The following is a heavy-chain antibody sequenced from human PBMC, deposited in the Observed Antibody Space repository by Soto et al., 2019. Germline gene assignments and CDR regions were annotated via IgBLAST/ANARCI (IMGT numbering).Heavy chain of an antibody. CDR2: IWYDGSNK. D-gene: IGHD2-15*01. V-gene: IGHV3-33*01. CDR3: AREWRKLENNWFDP. J-gene: IGHJ5*02. CDR1: GFTFSSYG. Sequence: QVQLVESGGGVVQPGRSLRLSCAASGFTFSSYGMHWVRQAPGKGLEWVAVIWYDGSNKYYADSVKGRFTISRDNSKNTLYLQMNSLRAEDTAVYYCAREWRKLENNWFDPWGQGTLVTVSS.